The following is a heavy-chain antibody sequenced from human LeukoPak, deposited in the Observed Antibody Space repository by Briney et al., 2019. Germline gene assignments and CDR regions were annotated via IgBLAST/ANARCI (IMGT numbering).Heavy chain of an antibody. CDR3: AKGGKTWHGLAS. V-gene: IGHV3-23*01. D-gene: IGHD5-12*01. CDR1: GFTFSNFA. CDR2: ISDTGATT. Sequence: GGSLRLSCAASGFTFSNFAMSWVRQAAGKGLEWVSGISDTGATTYYADSVKGRCTIHRSQSKNTLHLQMDSLRAADTAVYYCAKGGKTWHGLASGGQGTLVTVSS. J-gene: IGHJ4*02.